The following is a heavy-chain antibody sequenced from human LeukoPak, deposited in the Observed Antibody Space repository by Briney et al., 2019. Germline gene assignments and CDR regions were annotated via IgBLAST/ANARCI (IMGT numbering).Heavy chain of an antibody. J-gene: IGHJ4*02. D-gene: IGHD2-21*02. CDR1: GYTFINYA. CDR3: ARGSTSDWPLEY. CDR2: INARNGDT. Sequence: AASVKVSCKASGYTFINYAIHWVRQAPGQRLEWMGWINARNGDTKYSQRFQGRVAITRDTSANIVCMELSTLRFGDTAVYYCARGSTSDWPLEYWGRGILVTVSS. V-gene: IGHV1-3*01.